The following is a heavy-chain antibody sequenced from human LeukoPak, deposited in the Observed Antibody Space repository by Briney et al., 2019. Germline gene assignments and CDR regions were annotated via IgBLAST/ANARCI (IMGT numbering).Heavy chain of an antibody. J-gene: IGHJ3*02. CDR2: IYYSGST. CDR3: ARSWGIAAAWTHAFDI. D-gene: IGHD6-13*01. CDR1: GGSISSYY. Sequence: PSETLSLTCTVSGGSISSYYWSWIRQPPGKGLEWIGYIYYSGSTNYNPSLKSRVTISVDTSKNQFSLKLSSVTAADTAVYYCARSWGIAAAWTHAFDIWGQGTMVTVSS. V-gene: IGHV4-59*01.